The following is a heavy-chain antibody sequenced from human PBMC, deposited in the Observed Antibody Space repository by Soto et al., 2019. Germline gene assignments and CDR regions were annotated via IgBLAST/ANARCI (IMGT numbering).Heavy chain of an antibody. Sequence: EVQLVESGGGLIQPGGSLRLSCAASGFTVSSNYMSWVRQAPGKGLEWVSVIYSGGSTYYADSVKGRFTISRDNSKNTLYLQMNSLRAEDTAVYYCARIPFGRYFDWGRYGIDVWGQGTTVTVSS. CDR1: GFTVSSNY. CDR3: ARIPFGRYFDWGRYGIDV. D-gene: IGHD3-9*01. J-gene: IGHJ6*02. CDR2: IYSGGST. V-gene: IGHV3-53*01.